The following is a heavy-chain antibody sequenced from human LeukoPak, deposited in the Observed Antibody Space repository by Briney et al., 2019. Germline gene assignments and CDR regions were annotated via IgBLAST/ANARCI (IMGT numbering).Heavy chain of an antibody. CDR1: GGSIRSYY. D-gene: IGHD6-19*01. V-gene: IGHV4-59*01. J-gene: IGHJ6*02. CDR3: ARDRRAVAGDYYYYYGMDV. CDR2: IYYSGST. Sequence: SETLSLTCTVSGGSIRSYYWSWIRQPPGKGLEWIGYIYYSGSTNYNPSLKSRVTISVDTSKNQFSLKLSSVTAADTAVYYCARDRRAVAGDYYYYYGMDVWGQGTTVTVSS.